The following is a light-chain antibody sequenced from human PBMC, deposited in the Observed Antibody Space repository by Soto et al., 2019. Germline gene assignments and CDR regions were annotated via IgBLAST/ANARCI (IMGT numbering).Light chain of an antibody. V-gene: IGKV3-20*01. CDR3: QPYNIYSGT. J-gene: IGKJ1*01. CDR2: AAT. Sequence: EIVLTQSPGTLSVSPIERATLSFMASQTLSNDFLAWYRQKPGQAPSLLIYAATSRAPGIPDRFSGSGSGTDFTLPITRLEPEDFATYYCQPYNIYSGTFGQGTKVDI. CDR1: QTLSNDF.